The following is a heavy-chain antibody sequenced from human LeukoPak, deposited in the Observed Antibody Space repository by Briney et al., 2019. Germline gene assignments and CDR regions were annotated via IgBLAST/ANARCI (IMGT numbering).Heavy chain of an antibody. CDR2: IYSGGST. CDR1: GFTVSSNY. J-gene: IGHJ4*02. CDR3: ARGAAGYYLDN. V-gene: IGHV3-66*01. Sequence: GGSLRLSCAASGFTVSSNYMSWVRQAPGKGLEWVSVIYSGGSTYYADSVKGRFTISRDNSKNTLYLQMNSLRAEDTAVYYCARGAAGYYLDNWGQGTLVIVSS. D-gene: IGHD3-9*01.